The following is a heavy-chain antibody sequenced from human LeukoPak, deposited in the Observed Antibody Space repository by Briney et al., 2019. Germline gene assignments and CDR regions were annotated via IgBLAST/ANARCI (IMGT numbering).Heavy chain of an antibody. V-gene: IGHV4-31*03. CDR1: GCSISSGGYY. CDR2: IYYSGST. J-gene: IGHJ4*02. D-gene: IGHD3-22*01. CDR3: ASTSITYYYDSSGYYLGY. Sequence: SETLSLTCTVSGCSISSGGYYWSWIRQHPGKGLEWIGYIYYSGSTYYNPSLKSRVTISVDTSKNQFSLKLSSVTAADTAVYYCASTSITYYYDSSGYYLGYWGQGTLVTVSS.